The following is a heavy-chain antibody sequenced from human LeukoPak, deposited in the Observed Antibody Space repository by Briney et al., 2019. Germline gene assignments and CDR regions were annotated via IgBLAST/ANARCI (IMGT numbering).Heavy chain of an antibody. D-gene: IGHD3-3*01. CDR3: ARDFAPVSAFDI. J-gene: IGHJ3*02. CDR2: IRYDGSNK. V-gene: IGHV3-30*02. Sequence: GGSLRLSCAASGFTFSSYGMHWVRQAPGKGLEWVAFIRYDGSNKYYADSVKGRFTISRDNSKNTLYLQMNSLRAEDTAVYYCARDFAPVSAFDIWGQGTMVTVSS. CDR1: GFTFSSYG.